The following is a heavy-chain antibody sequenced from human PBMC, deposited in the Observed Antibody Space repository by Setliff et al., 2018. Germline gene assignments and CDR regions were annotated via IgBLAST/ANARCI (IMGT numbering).Heavy chain of an antibody. D-gene: IGHD2-8*01. J-gene: IGHJ4*02. Sequence: PSETLSLTCNVSGVSFSSTTFYWAWIRQSPGKGLEWIGRVSFFGSAYYNPSLQSRGAISLDTSRNQFSLELSSVTAADTAVYYCARDPGVHSGTWCLDSWGQGTQVTVSS. V-gene: IGHV4-39*07. CDR1: GVSFSSTTFY. CDR3: ARDPGVHSGTWCLDS. CDR2: VSFFGSA.